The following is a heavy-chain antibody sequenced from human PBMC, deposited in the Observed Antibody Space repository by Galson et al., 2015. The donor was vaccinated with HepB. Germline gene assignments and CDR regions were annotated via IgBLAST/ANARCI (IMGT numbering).Heavy chain of an antibody. CDR1: GFTFSSYS. J-gene: IGHJ4*02. CDR3: ARFRDGDYFDY. D-gene: IGHD4-17*01. CDR2: INWNGGST. Sequence: SLRLSCAASGFTFSSYSMNWVRQAPGKGLEWVSGINWNGGSTGYADSVKGRFTISRDNAKNSLYLQMNSLRAEDTALYYCARFRDGDYFDYWGQGTLVTVSS. V-gene: IGHV3-20*04.